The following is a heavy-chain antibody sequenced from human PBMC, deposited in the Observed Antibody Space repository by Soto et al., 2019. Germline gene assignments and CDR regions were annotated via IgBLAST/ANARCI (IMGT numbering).Heavy chain of an antibody. CDR1: GYTFTTYA. CDR3: ARGSNPYYYDSSGYYSFDY. V-gene: IGHV1-3*01. CDR2: INAGNGNT. Sequence: ASVKVSCKASGYTFTTYAMHWVRQAPGQRLEWMGWINAGNGNTKYSQNLQGRVTTTRDTSASTAYMELSSLTSEDTAVYYCARGSNPYYYDSSGYYSFDYWGQGTLVTVSS. D-gene: IGHD3-22*01. J-gene: IGHJ4*02.